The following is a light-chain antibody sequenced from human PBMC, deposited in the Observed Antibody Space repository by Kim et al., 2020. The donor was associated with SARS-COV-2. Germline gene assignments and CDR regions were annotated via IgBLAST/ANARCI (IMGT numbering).Light chain of an antibody. J-gene: IGLJ3*02. CDR2: STN. CDR1: PAAVTSTYY. V-gene: IGLV7-43*01. Sequence: PGGTVTLTCASRPAAVTSTYYPNWFQQKPGQAPRSLIYSTNNKHSWTPARFSGSLLGGKAALTLSGVQPEDEAEYHCFLYYGGAWVFGGGTKLTVL. CDR3: FLYYGGAWV.